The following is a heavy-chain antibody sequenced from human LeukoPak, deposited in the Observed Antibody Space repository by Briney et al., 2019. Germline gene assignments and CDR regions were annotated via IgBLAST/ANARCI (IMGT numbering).Heavy chain of an antibody. CDR2: INPDGSGK. D-gene: IGHD3-16*01. Sequence: GGSLRLSCEASGFTLSTYWMNWVRQVPGKGLDWVANINPDGSGKRYVDSVKGRFTIARDNADNSLSLQMNSLRAEDTAVYYCASWGAGGNSWGQGTLGTVSA. CDR3: ASWGAGGNS. J-gene: IGHJ4*02. V-gene: IGHV3-7*01. CDR1: GFTLSTYW.